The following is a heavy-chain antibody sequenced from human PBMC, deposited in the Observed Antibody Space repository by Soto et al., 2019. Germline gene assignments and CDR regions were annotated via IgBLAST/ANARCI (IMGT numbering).Heavy chain of an antibody. Sequence: PSETLCLTCTVSGGSIRSYYWSWIRQPPGKGLEWIGYIYYSGSTNYNPSLKSRVTISVDTSKNQFSLKLSSVTAADTAVYYCARGVNGYDYMPPPAFDYWGQGTLVTVSS. CDR2: IYYSGST. J-gene: IGHJ4*02. D-gene: IGHD5-12*01. V-gene: IGHV4-59*01. CDR3: ARGVNGYDYMPPPAFDY. CDR1: GGSIRSYY.